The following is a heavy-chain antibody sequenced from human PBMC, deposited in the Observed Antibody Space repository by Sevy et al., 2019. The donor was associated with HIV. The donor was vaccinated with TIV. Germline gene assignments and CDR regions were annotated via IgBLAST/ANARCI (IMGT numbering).Heavy chain of an antibody. CDR2: IWHDGSNK. V-gene: IGHV3-30*02. J-gene: IGHJ5*02. D-gene: IGHD4-4*01. Sequence: GVSLRLSCAASGFTFNFHGMHWVRQAPGKGLEWVAFIWHDGSNKYMADSVKGRFTISRDNSKNTLFLQMNSLTVEDTAVYYWARETDNSARWLDPWGQGTLVTVSS. CDR3: ARETDNSARWLDP. CDR1: GFTFNFHG.